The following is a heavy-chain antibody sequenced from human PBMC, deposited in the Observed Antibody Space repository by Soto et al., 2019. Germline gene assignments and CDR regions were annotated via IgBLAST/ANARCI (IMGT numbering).Heavy chain of an antibody. V-gene: IGHV3-64D*08. CDR3: VKPYVYYDFWSGYSM. CDR1: GFTFSSYA. CDR2: ISSNGGST. D-gene: IGHD3-3*01. J-gene: IGHJ4*02. Sequence: GGSLRLSCSASGFTFSSYAMHWVRQAPGKGLEYVSAISSNGGSTYYADSVKGRFTISRDNSKNTLYLQMSSLRAEDTAVYYCVKPYVYYDFWSGYSMWGQGTLVTVSS.